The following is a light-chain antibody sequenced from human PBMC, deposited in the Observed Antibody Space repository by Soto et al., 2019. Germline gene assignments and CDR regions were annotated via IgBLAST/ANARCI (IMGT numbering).Light chain of an antibody. V-gene: IGKV1-9*01. CDR3: KQRNSYPFT. Sequence: DIQMTQSPSFLSASVGDRVTITCRASQGISSFLACYQQKPGKAPNLLIYAAATLQSGVPSRFCGSGSGTKFTLKTISRQHHDFATYYSKQRNSYPFTFGPGTKVAIK. J-gene: IGKJ3*01. CDR1: QGISSF. CDR2: AAA.